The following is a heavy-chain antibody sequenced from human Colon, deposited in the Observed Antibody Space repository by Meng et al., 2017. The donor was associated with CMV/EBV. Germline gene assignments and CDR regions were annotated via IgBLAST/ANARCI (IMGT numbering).Heavy chain of an antibody. J-gene: IGHJ5*02. CDR3: ARMNIAGRRGEWFDP. D-gene: IGHD6-6*01. V-gene: IGHV3-74*01. Sequence: GITFRSLRMPWISQGAGKGQEWVAEMKRDGQKTNDEGPEEERFVIYRDKDERAVYLQMNSLRTEDTSMYFCARMNIAGRRGEWFDPWGQGTLVTVSS. CDR2: MKRDGQKT. CDR1: GITFRSLR.